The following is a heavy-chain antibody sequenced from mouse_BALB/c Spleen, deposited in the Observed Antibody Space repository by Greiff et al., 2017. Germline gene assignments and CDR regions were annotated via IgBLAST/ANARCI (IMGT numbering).Heavy chain of an antibody. J-gene: IGHJ2*01. Sequence: EVQGVESGGGLVQPGGSLKLSCAASGFTFSSYTMSWVRQTPEKRLEWVAYISNGGGSTYYPDTVKGRFTISRDNAKNTLYLQMSSLKSEDTAMYYCARHDGYYFFDYWGQGTTLTVSS. D-gene: IGHD2-3*01. CDR3: ARHDGYYFFDY. CDR1: GFTFSSYT. V-gene: IGHV5-12-2*01. CDR2: ISNGGGST.